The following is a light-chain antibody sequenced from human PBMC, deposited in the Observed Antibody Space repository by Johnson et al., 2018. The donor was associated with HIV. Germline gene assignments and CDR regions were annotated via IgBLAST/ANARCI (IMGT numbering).Light chain of an antibody. CDR1: SSNIGNNY. V-gene: IGLV1-51*01. CDR3: GTWDISLSAGGV. CDR2: DNN. Sequence: QSVLTQPPSVSAAPGQKVTISCSGSSSNIGNNYVSWYQQFPGTAPKLLIYDNNKRPSGIPDRFSGSKSGPSAPLAITRLQTGDEADYYCGTWDISLSAGGVFGPGTKVTVL. J-gene: IGLJ1*01.